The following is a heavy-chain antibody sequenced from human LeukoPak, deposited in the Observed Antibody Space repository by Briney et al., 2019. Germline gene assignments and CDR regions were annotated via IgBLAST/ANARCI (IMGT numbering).Heavy chain of an antibody. J-gene: IGHJ6*02. D-gene: IGHD2-2*02. Sequence: GGSLRLSCAASGFTFSSYGMHWVRQAPGKGLEWVAVIWYDGSNKYYADSVKGRFTISRDNPKNTLYLQMNRLRAEDTAVYYCARGGYCSRITCYNYNGMDVWGQGTTVTVSS. CDR3: ARGGYCSRITCYNYNGMDV. V-gene: IGHV3-33*01. CDR1: GFTFSSYG. CDR2: IWYDGSNK.